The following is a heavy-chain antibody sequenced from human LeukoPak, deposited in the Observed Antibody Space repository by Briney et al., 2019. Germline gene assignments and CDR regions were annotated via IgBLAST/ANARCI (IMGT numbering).Heavy chain of an antibody. CDR2: IYYSGST. V-gene: IGHV4-59*12. Sequence: SETLSLTCTVSGGSISSYYWSWIRQPPGKGLEWIGYIYYSGSTNYNPSLKSRVTMSVDTSKNQFSLKLSSVTAADTAVYYCAREPQLDYYYYYYMDVWGKGTTVTVSS. CDR1: GGSISSYY. CDR3: AREPQLDYYYYYYMDV. D-gene: IGHD6-13*01. J-gene: IGHJ6*03.